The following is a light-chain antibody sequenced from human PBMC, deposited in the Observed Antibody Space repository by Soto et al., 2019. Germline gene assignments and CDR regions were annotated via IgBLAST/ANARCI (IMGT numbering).Light chain of an antibody. CDR3: QPRSDWLT. Sequence: ETVWAQSPGALSLSVGERGTLSCRASQSVGTYLSWYQQKPGQAPRLLIYDASYRATGVPARFSGGGSGTDFTLSISSLEPEDFAVYYCQPRSDWLTFGGRTKVDIK. CDR1: QSVGTY. V-gene: IGKV3-11*01. J-gene: IGKJ4*01. CDR2: DAS.